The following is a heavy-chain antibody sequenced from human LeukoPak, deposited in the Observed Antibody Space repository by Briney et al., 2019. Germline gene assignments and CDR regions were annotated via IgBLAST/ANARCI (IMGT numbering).Heavy chain of an antibody. Sequence: ASVKVSCKASGYTFTGYYMHWVRQAPGQGLERMGWINPNSGGTNYAQKFQGRVTMTRDTSISTAYMELSRLRSDDTAVYYCALSPATGTWNYFDYWGQGTLVTVSS. J-gene: IGHJ4*02. CDR2: INPNSGGT. V-gene: IGHV1-2*02. CDR3: ALSPATGTWNYFDY. D-gene: IGHD1-1*01. CDR1: GYTFTGYY.